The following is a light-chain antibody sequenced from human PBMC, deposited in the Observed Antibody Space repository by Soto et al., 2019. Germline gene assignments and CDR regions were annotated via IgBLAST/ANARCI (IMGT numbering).Light chain of an antibody. Sequence: QTVVTQSPSASASLGASVKLTCTLSSGHSSYAIAWHQQQPEKGPRYLMKLNSDGSHSKGDGIPDRFSGSSSGAERYLTISSLQSEDEADYYCQSYDSDFVVFGGGTKLTVL. CDR2: LNSDGSH. J-gene: IGLJ2*01. CDR3: QSYDSDFVV. CDR1: SGHSSYA. V-gene: IGLV4-69*01.